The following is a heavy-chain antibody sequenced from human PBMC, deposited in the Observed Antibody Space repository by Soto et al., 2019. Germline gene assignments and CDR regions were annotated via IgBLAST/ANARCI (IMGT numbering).Heavy chain of an antibody. J-gene: IGHJ4*02. Sequence: SETLSLTCTVSGGSVSSGSYYWSWIRQPPGKGLEWIGYIYYSGSTNYNPSLKSRVTISVDTSKNQFSLKLSSVTAADTAVYYCATGPTPDYYDSSGSYFDYWGQGTLVTVSS. D-gene: IGHD3-22*01. CDR1: GGSVSSGSYY. CDR2: IYYSGST. V-gene: IGHV4-61*01. CDR3: ATGPTPDYYDSSGSYFDY.